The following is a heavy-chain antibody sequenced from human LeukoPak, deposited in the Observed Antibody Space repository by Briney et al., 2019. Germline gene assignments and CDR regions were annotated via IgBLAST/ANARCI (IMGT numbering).Heavy chain of an antibody. J-gene: IGHJ3*01. D-gene: IGHD1-26*01. CDR3: ARELGRNAFDF. CDR2: INPNSGDK. Sequence: ASVTVSCKASGYTFTDNLMYWIRQAPGQGLECMGWINPNSGDKNYAQKFQGSVTMTGDTSIRTGYMELSSLRSDDTAVYYCARELGRNAFDFWGRGTMVTVSS. V-gene: IGHV1-2*02. CDR1: GYTFTDNL.